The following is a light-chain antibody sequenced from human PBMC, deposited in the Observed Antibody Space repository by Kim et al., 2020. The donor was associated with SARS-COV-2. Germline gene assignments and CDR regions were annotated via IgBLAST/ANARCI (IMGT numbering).Light chain of an antibody. J-gene: IGLJ3*02. V-gene: IGLV3-19*01. CDR2: GKN. CDR3: NSRDSSGNHWV. CDR1: SLRSYY. Sequence: ALGQKVRITCQGDSLRSYYAGWYQQKPGQAPVLVIYGKNNRPSGIPDRFSGSSSGNTASLTITGAQAEDEADYYCNSRDSSGNHWVFGGGTQLTVL.